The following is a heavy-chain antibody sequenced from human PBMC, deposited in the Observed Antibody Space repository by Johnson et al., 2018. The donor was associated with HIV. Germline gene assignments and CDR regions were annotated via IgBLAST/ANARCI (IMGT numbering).Heavy chain of an antibody. CDR1: GFTVSSNY. CDR3: AKGRGSPPGAFDI. Sequence: VQLVESGGGLVQPGGSLRLSCAASGFTVSSNYMSWVRQAPGKGLEWVSVISGSGGSTYYADSVKGRFTISRDNSKNTLYLQMNSLRAEDTAVYYCAKGRGSPPGAFDIWGQGTVVTVSS. D-gene: IGHD1-26*01. V-gene: IGHV3-23*04. J-gene: IGHJ3*02. CDR2: ISGSGGST.